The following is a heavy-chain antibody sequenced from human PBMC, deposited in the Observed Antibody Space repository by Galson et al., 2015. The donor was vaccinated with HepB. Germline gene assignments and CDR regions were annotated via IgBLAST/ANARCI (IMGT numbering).Heavy chain of an antibody. CDR2: ISGSGDST. CDR3: AKTMWYPSGGFFDY. CDR1: GFTFNTYV. V-gene: IGHV3-23*01. Sequence: SLRLSCAASGFTFNTYVMSWVRQAPGKGLEWVSTISGSGDSTYYADSVKGRFTVSRDNSKNTLYLQMNSLRAEDTAVYYCAKTMWYPSGGFFDYGGQGTLVTVSS. J-gene: IGHJ4*02. D-gene: IGHD3-16*01.